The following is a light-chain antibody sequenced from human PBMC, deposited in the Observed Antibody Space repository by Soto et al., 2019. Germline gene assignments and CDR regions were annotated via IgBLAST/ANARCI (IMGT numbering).Light chain of an antibody. J-gene: IGKJ4*01. CDR2: DAS. CDR1: QTVRNNY. V-gene: IGKV3-20*01. CDR3: QQFSSYPLT. Sequence: EFMLTQSLGTLSLSQGERATLSCRASQTVRNNYLAWYQQKPGQAPRLLIYDASSRATGIPDRFSGGGSGTDFTLTISRLEPEDFAVYYCQQFSSYPLTFGGGTKV.